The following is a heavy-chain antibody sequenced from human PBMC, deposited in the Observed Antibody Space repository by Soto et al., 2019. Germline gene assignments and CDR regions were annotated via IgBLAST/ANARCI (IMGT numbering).Heavy chain of an antibody. D-gene: IGHD3-10*01. Sequence: ASVKVSCKASGYSFTGYYMHWVRQAPGQGLEWMGWIIPHSGETNYAQKFQARVTLTRDTSISTAYMQLNGLTSDDTAVYYCASETDEFSNRGDDLWGPGPLVTVSS. CDR3: ASETDEFSNRGDDL. CDR1: GYSFTGYY. J-gene: IGHJ5*02. CDR2: IIPHSGET. V-gene: IGHV1-2*02.